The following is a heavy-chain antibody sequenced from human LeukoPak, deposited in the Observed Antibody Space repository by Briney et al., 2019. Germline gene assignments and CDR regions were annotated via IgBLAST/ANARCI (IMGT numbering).Heavy chain of an antibody. D-gene: IGHD4-17*01. CDR1: GFTFSSYA. V-gene: IGHV3-30*01. CDR2: ISYDGSNK. CDR3: AREDYGDYPVGNWFDP. J-gene: IGHJ5*02. Sequence: GGSLRLSCAASGFTFSSYAMHWVRQAPGKGLEWVAVISYDGSNKYYADSVKGRFTISRDNSKNTLYLQMNSLRAEDTAVYYCAREDYGDYPVGNWFDPWGQGTLVTVSS.